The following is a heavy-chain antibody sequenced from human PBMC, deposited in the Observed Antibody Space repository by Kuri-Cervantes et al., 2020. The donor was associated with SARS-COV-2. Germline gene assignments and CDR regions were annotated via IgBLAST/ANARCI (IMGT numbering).Heavy chain of an antibody. D-gene: IGHD4-17*01. V-gene: IGHV3-23*01. Sequence: GGSLRLSCAASGFTFSDYYMSWIRQAPGKGLEWVSAISGSGGSTYYADSVKGRFTISRDNSKNTLYLQMNSLRAEDTAVYYCAKDSRLDYGDYVEHFDYWGQGTLVTVSS. CDR3: AKDSRLDYGDYVEHFDY. J-gene: IGHJ4*02. CDR2: ISGSGGST. CDR1: GFTFSDYY.